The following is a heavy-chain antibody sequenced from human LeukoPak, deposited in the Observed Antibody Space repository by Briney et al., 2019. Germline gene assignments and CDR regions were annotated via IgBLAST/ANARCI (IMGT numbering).Heavy chain of an antibody. CDR2: SNDSGGT. Sequence: PSETLSLTCAVYGGTFSGYYWSWIRQPPGKRLEWVGESNDSGGTNYNPSLKSRVTISVDTSKNQFSLKLSSVTAADTAVYYCARESRAVAGPYFDYWGQGTLVTVSS. V-gene: IGHV4-34*01. D-gene: IGHD6-19*01. CDR1: GGTFSGYY. CDR3: ARESRAVAGPYFDY. J-gene: IGHJ4*02.